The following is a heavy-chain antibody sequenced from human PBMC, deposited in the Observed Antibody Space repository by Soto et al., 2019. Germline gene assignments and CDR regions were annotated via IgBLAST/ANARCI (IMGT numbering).Heavy chain of an antibody. CDR3: AKDTPHYVLRFLEWSPTSSGMDV. CDR2: ISYDGSNK. D-gene: IGHD3-3*01. V-gene: IGHV3-30*18. CDR1: GFTFSSYG. Sequence: GSLRLSCAASGFTFSSYGMHWVRQAPGKGLEWVAVISYDGSNKYYADSVKGRFTISRDNSKNTLYLQMNSLRAEDTAVYYCAKDTPHYVLRFLEWSPTSSGMDVWGQGTTVTVSS. J-gene: IGHJ6*02.